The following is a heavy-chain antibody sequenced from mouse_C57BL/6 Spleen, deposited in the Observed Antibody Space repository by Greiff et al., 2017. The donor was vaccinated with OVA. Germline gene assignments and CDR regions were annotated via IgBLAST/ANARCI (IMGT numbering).Heavy chain of an antibody. Sequence: EVQLMASGGGLVKPGGSLKLSCAASGFTFSDYGMHWVRQAPETGLEWVAYISRGSSTIYYADTVKGRFTISRDNATNTLFLQMTSLRSEDTAMDYCARRVLGYYAMDYWGQGTSVTVSS. CDR3: ARRVLGYYAMDY. CDR1: GFTFSDYG. V-gene: IGHV5-17*01. CDR2: ISRGSSTI. D-gene: IGHD3-3*01. J-gene: IGHJ4*01.